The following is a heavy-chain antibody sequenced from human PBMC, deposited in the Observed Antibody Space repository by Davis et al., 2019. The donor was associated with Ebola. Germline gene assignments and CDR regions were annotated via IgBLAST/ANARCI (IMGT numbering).Heavy chain of an antibody. J-gene: IGHJ4*02. Sequence: SVKVSCKASGGTFSSYAISWVRQAPGQGLEWMGRLIPILGIANYAQKFQGRVTITADKSTSTAYMELSSLRSEDTAVYYCACFYSNYVNYFDYWGQGTLVTVSS. D-gene: IGHD4-11*01. CDR3: ACFYSNYVNYFDY. CDR1: GGTFSSYA. V-gene: IGHV1-69*04. CDR2: LIPILGIA.